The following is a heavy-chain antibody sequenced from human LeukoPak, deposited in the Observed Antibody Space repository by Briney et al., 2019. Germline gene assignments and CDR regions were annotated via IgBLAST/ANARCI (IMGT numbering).Heavy chain of an antibody. Sequence: SETLSLTCTVSGGSISSYYWSWIRQPPGKGLEWIGYIYYSGSTNYNPALKSRVTISVDTSKNQFSLKLSSVTAADMAVYYCAKGGEEYFDLWGRGTLVTVSS. V-gene: IGHV4-59*01. D-gene: IGHD3-10*01. CDR2: IYYSGST. CDR1: GGSISSYY. J-gene: IGHJ2*01. CDR3: AKGGEEYFDL.